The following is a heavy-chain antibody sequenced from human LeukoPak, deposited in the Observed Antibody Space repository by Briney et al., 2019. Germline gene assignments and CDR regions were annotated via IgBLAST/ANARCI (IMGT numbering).Heavy chain of an antibody. J-gene: IGHJ4*02. D-gene: IGHD2-2*02. CDR3: ASGRYCSSTSCYTEFDY. V-gene: IGHV1-69*06. CDR1: GGTFSSYA. Sequence: SVKVSCKASGGTFSSYAISWVRQAPGQGLEWMGRIIPIFGTANYAQKFQGRVTITADKSTSTAYMELSSLRSEDTAVYYCASGRYCSSTSCYTEFDYWGQGTLVTVSS. CDR2: IIPIFGTA.